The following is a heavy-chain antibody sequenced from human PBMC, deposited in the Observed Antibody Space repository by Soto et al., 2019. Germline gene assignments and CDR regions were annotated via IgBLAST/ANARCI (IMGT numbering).Heavy chain of an antibody. J-gene: IGHJ5*02. V-gene: IGHV1-18*04. CDR1: GYTFVSYG. CDR2: ISPYNGNT. CDR3: ARDQCFFDSSGYYDH. Sequence: QIQLVQSAAEVKKPGASVKVSCKTSGYTFVSYGISWVRQAPGQGLEWMGWISPYNGNTNFAQRFRGRVTLTTDTSSDIVCMDLGSLKCAYTAVYYCARDQCFFDSSGYYDHWGQGTLITVSS. D-gene: IGHD3-22*01.